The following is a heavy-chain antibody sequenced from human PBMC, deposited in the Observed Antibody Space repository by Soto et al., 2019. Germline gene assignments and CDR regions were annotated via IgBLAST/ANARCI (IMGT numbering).Heavy chain of an antibody. CDR1: GNTVPNPA. CDR2: INGGNGNT. J-gene: IGHJ4*02. CDR3: ARDDSGFSGSHYIDYFNY. V-gene: IGHV1-3*01. D-gene: IGHD1-26*01. Sequence: ASVKVSCKASGNTVPNPAIHWVRQAPDQRLEWMGWINGGNGNTYYSEHFQGRVTLTRDTSAGTVYMQLSSLTSEDTAVYYCARDDSGFSGSHYIDYFNYWGQGALVTVSS.